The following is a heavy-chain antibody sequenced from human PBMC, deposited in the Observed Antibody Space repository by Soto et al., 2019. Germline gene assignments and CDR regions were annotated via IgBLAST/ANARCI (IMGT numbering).Heavy chain of an antibody. D-gene: IGHD2-2*03. J-gene: IGHJ4*02. V-gene: IGHV3-23*01. CDR3: AKMEGMDPWAYSFDY. Sequence: EVQVLESRGGLVQPGGSLRLSCAATGFTFSDFAMSWVRQAPGKGLEWVSRIYGGGNGPHYADSVKGRVTISRDNSKNTLYLQMNSLRAEDTAVYYCAKMEGMDPWAYSFDYWGQGTLVTASS. CDR2: IYGGGNGP. CDR1: GFTFSDFA.